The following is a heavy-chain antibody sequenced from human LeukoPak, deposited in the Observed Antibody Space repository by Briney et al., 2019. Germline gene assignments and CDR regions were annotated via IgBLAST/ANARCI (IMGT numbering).Heavy chain of an antibody. CDR3: ATPSWELLENYYYYGMDV. Sequence: ASVKVSCKVSGYTLTELSMHWVRQAPGKGLEWMGGFDPEDGETIYAQKFQGRVTMTEDTSTDTAYMELSSLRSEDTAVYYCATPSWELLENYYYYGMDVWGQGTTVTVSS. D-gene: IGHD1-26*01. J-gene: IGHJ6*02. CDR1: GYTLTELS. V-gene: IGHV1-24*01. CDR2: FDPEDGET.